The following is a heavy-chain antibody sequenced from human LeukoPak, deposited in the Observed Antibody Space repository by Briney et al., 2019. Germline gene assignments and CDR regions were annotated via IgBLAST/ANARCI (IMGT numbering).Heavy chain of an antibody. J-gene: IGHJ4*02. D-gene: IGHD5-24*01. V-gene: IGHV4-59*08. CDR1: GGSISSYY. CDR2: IYYSGST. Sequence: SETLSLTCTVSGGSISSYYWSWIRQPPGKGLEWIGYIYYSGSTNYNPSVKSRVTISVDTSKNQFSLKLSSVTAADTAMYYCARRRDAYNLGYFDYWGQGTLVTVSS. CDR3: ARRRDAYNLGYFDY.